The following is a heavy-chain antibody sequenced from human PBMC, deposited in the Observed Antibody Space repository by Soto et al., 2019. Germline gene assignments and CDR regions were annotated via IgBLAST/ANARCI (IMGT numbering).Heavy chain of an antibody. CDR3: ARGYTNIDY. CDR2: ISGSGGTT. CDR1: GFTFSSYA. Sequence: GESLRPACAASGFTFSSYAMSWDRQAPGKGLEWVSSISGSGGTTYYADSVKGRFTISRDNSKNTLDLQTNRLRAEDMAEYYCARGYTNIDYWGQGTLVTVSS. J-gene: IGHJ4*02. D-gene: IGHD5-18*01. V-gene: IGHV3-23*01.